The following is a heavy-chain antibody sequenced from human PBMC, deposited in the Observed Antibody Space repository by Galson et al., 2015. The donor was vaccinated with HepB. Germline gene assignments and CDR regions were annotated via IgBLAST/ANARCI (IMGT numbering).Heavy chain of an antibody. CDR1: GYTFTGYY. Sequence: SVKVSCKASGYTFTGYYMHWVRQAPGQGLEWMGRINPNSGGTNYALKFQGRVTMTRDTSISTAYMELSRLRSDDTAVYYCARVRTVTTAYYYYMDVWGKGTTVTVSS. J-gene: IGHJ6*03. D-gene: IGHD4-17*01. CDR2: INPNSGGT. CDR3: ARVRTVTTAYYYYMDV. V-gene: IGHV1-2*06.